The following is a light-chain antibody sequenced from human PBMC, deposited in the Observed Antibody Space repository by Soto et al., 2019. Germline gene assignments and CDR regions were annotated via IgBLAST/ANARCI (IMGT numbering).Light chain of an antibody. V-gene: IGKV1-9*01. CDR1: QGISSY. CDR3: QQYNSYSPLT. CDR2: AAS. Sequence: DIQLTQSPSFLSASVRDRFTITGLSSQGISSYLAWYQQKPGKAPKLLIYAASTLQSGVPSRFSGSGSGTEFTLTISSLQPDDFATYYCQQYNSYSPLTFGGGTKVDIK. J-gene: IGKJ4*01.